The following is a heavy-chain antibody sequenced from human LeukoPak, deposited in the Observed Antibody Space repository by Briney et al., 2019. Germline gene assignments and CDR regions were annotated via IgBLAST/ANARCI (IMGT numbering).Heavy chain of an antibody. J-gene: IGHJ4*02. V-gene: IGHV3-53*01. Sequence: GGSLRLSCAASGFTVSSSYMSWVRQAPGKGLEWVSVIYSGGSTYYADSVKGRFTISRDDSKNTLYLQMNSLRAEDTAVYYCARDVMGDYWGQGTLVTVSS. CDR2: IYSGGST. D-gene: IGHD3-16*01. CDR1: GFTVSSSY. CDR3: ARDVMGDY.